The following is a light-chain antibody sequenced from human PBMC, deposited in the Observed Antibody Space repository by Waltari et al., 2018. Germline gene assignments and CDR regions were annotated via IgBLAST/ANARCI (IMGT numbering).Light chain of an antibody. CDR1: SSNSGHNA. CDR3: SAWDESLNGVV. CDR2: SDD. V-gene: IGLV1-36*01. J-gene: IGLJ2*01. Sequence: QSVLTQPPSVPEAPRQRVPIPCSGNSSNSGHNAVNWYQQLPGKAPKLLIYSDDLLSSGVSDRFSGSRSGTSASLAISGLQSEDEADYYCSAWDESLNGVVFGGGTKLTVL.